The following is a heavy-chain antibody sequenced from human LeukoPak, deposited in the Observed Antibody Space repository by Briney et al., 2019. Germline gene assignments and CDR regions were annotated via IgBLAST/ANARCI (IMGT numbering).Heavy chain of an antibody. D-gene: IGHD2-21*02. CDR2: IIPIFGTA. CDR3: ARSAYCGGDCYTIHFDY. J-gene: IGHJ4*02. Sequence: SVKVSCKASGGTFSSYAISWVRQAPGQGLEWMGGIIPIFGTANYAQKSQGRVTITTDESTSTAYMELSSLRSEDTAVYYCARSAYCGGDCYTIHFDYWGQGTLVTVSS. CDR1: GGTFSSYA. V-gene: IGHV1-69*05.